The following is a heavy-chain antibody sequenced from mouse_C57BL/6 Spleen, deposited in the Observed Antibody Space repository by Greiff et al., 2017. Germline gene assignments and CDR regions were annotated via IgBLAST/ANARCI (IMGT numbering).Heavy chain of an antibody. CDR3: ARQGGTDWYFDV. D-gene: IGHD4-1*01. Sequence: EVKLVESGGGLVQPGGSLKLSCAASGFTFSDYGMAWVRQAPRKGPEWVAFISNLAYSIYYADTVTGRFTISRENAKNTLYLGMSSLRSEDTAMYYRARQGGTDWYFDVWGTGTTVTVSS. J-gene: IGHJ1*03. V-gene: IGHV5-15*01. CDR1: GFTFSDYG. CDR2: ISNLAYSI.